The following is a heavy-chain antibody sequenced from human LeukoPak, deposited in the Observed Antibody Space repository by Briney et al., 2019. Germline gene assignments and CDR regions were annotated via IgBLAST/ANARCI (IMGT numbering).Heavy chain of an antibody. D-gene: IGHD2-21*02. J-gene: IGHJ4*02. CDR3: AREPYCGGDCYHRREYYFDY. CDR1: GFTFSSYA. CDR2: ISYDGSNK. V-gene: IGHV3-30*04. Sequence: GGSLRLSCAASGFTFSSYAMHWVRQAPGKGLEWVAVISYDGSNKYYADSVKGRFTISRDNSKNTLYLQMSSLRAEDTAVYYCAREPYCGGDCYHRREYYFDYWGQGTLVTVSS.